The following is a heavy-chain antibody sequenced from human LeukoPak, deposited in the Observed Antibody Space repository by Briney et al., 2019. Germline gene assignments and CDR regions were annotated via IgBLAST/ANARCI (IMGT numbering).Heavy chain of an antibody. CDR2: ISPDDKGT. CDR1: GFTFITYG. V-gene: IGHV3-74*01. J-gene: IGHJ3*02. CDR3: LTILETTIDAFDI. Sequence: GGSLRLSCVASGFTFITYGMHWVRQAPGKGLVWVSRISPDDKGTSYADSVKGRFTISRDDAKKTLYLQMNSLRAEDTAVYYCLTILETTIDAFDIWGQGTMVTVSS. D-gene: IGHD1-26*01.